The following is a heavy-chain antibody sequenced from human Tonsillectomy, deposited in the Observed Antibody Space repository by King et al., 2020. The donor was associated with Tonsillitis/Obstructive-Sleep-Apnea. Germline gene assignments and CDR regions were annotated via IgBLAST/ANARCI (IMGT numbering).Heavy chain of an antibody. CDR1: GFTFSTYA. CDR2: MSYDGSNK. CDR3: TRGLWFREIQVAPFEY. V-gene: IGHV3-30*01. D-gene: IGHD3-10*01. J-gene: IGHJ4*02. Sequence: VQLVESGGGVVQPGRSLRLSCAASGFTFSTYAMHWVRQAPGKGLEWVAAMSYDGSNKFYADSVKGRFTISRDTSKNTLYLQMNSLRAEDTAVYYCTRGLWFREIQVAPFEYWGQGTLVTVSS.